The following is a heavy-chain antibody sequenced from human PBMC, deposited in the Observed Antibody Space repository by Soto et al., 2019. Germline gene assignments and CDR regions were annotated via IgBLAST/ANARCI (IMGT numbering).Heavy chain of an antibody. CDR2: ISYDAKHK. V-gene: IGHV3-30*18. J-gene: IGHJ4*02. D-gene: IGHD3-3*01. CDR3: AKGDVQDLWSGYYTLFDY. Sequence: QVQLVESGGGVVQPGRSLRLSCAASGFTFSTYGMHWVRQAPGKGLEWVAVISYDAKHKYYADSLKGRFTISRDNSKNTLYLQMNSLRAEDTAVYYCAKGDVQDLWSGYYTLFDYWGQGTLVTVSS. CDR1: GFTFSTYG.